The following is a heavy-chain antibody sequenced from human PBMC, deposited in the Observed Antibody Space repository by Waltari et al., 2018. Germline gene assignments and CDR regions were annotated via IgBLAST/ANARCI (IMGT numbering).Heavy chain of an antibody. J-gene: IGHJ6*02. CDR3: ARKTDTVIRGLWGDV. V-gene: IGHV3-66*02. CDR1: GFTVGNNQ. D-gene: IGHD3-10*01. Sequence: EVRLVDSGGGLVQPGGSLRLSCAASGFTVGNNQRGWVCQAPGKGLEWVSLIYSAGSTDYADSVKGRFTISRDSSKNTLYLQMNSLRAEDTAVYYCARKTDTVIRGLWGDVWGQGTTVTVSS. CDR2: IYSAGST.